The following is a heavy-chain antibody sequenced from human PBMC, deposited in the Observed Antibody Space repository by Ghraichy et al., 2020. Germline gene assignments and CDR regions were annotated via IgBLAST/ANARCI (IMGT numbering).Heavy chain of an antibody. J-gene: IGHJ6*02. CDR2: INPNSGGT. V-gene: IGHV1-2*02. CDR3: ARDLGWPTMLYRSYGMDV. Sequence: ASVKVSCKASGYTFTGYYMHWVRQAPGQGLEWMGWINPNSGGTNYAQKFQGRVTMTRDTSISTAYMELSRLRSDDTAVYYCARDLGWPTMLYRSYGMDVWGQGTTVTVSS. D-gene: IGHD2-8*01. CDR1: GYTFTGYY.